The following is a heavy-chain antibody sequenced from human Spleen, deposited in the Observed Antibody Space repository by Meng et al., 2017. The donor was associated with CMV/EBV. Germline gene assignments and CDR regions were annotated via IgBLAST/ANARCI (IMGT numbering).Heavy chain of an antibody. D-gene: IGHD1-26*01. CDR3: AKLGRQYSGSYYDY. CDR1: GFTFSSYG. V-gene: IGHV3-30*02. J-gene: IGHJ4*02. CDR2: IRYDGSNK. Sequence: GESLKISCAASGFTFSSYGMHWVRQAPGKGLEWVAFIRYDGSNKYYADSVKGRFTISRDNSKNTLYLQMNSLRAEDTAVYYCAKLGRQYSGSYYDYWGQGTLVTVSS.